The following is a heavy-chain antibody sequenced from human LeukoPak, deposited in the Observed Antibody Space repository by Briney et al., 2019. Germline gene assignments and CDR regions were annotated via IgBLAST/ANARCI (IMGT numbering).Heavy chain of an antibody. D-gene: IGHD3-22*01. V-gene: IGHV4-34*01. J-gene: IGHJ4*02. CDR2: INHSGST. CDR3: ARVHYYDSSGAYFDY. CDR1: GGSFSGYY. Sequence: SETLSLTCAVYGGSFSGYYWSWIRQPPGKGLEWIGEINHSGSTNCNPSLKSRVTISVDTSKNQFSLKLSSVTAADTAVYYCARVHYYDSSGAYFDYWGQGTLVTVSS.